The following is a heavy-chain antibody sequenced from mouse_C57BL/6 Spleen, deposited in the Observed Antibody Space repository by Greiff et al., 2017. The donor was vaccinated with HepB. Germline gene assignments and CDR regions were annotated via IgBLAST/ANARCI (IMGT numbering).Heavy chain of an antibody. CDR1: GYTFTSYW. V-gene: IGHV1-53*01. Sequence: QVQLQQPGTELVKPGASVKLSCKASGYTFTSYWMHWVKQRPGQGLEWLGNINLSNGGPNYNEKFKSKATLTVDKYSTTAYMQRSSMTSEDPAVYYCARSDTTVVEWDYWGQGTTLTVSS. CDR3: ARSDTTVVEWDY. D-gene: IGHD1-1*01. CDR2: INLSNGGP. J-gene: IGHJ2*01.